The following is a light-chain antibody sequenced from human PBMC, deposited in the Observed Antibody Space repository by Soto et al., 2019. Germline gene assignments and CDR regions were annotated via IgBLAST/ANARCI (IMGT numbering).Light chain of an antibody. V-gene: IGKV1-6*02. CDR2: GAS. Sequence: AIQMTQSPSSLSASVGDRVTITCRASQGIGTELGWYQLKPGKAPKLLVYGASTLQRGVLPRFSGSGSGTDFTLTISSLQPDDFATYYCLQDFSYPRTFGQGTKVEIK. J-gene: IGKJ1*01. CDR1: QGIGTE. CDR3: LQDFSYPRT.